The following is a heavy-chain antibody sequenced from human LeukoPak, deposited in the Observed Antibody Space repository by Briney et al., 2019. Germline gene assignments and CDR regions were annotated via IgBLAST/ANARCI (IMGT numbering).Heavy chain of an antibody. Sequence: GGSLRLSCAAPGFTFSSYAMSWVRQAPGEGLEWVSAISGSGGRTYYADSVKGRFTISRDNSKNTLYLQMNSLRAEDTAVYYCAKSPGDSGASAFDIWGQGTMVPVSS. CDR3: AKSPGDSGASAFDI. CDR2: ISGSGGRT. CDR1: GFTFSSYA. J-gene: IGHJ3*02. V-gene: IGHV3-23*01. D-gene: IGHD2-21*01.